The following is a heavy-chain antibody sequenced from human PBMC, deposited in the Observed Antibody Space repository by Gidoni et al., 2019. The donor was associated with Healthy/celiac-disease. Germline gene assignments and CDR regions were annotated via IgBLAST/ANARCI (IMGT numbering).Heavy chain of an antibody. CDR3: ARSLTYSSGWYPRPFDY. CDR2: IYHSGST. CDR1: GGYISRGGYS. D-gene: IGHD6-19*01. Sequence: QLQRQESGSGLMKPSQTLSRTCAGSGGYISRGGYSWSWIRQPPGKGLEWIGYIYHSGSTYYTPSLKSRVTISVARSQTQFSLTLSSVTAADTAVYSCARSLTYSSGWYPRPFDYWGQGTLVTVSS. J-gene: IGHJ4*02. V-gene: IGHV4-30-2*01.